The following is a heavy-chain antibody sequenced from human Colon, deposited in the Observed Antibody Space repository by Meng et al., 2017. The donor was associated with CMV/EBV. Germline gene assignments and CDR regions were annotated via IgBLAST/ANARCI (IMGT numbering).Heavy chain of an antibody. V-gene: IGHV3-30*02. CDR3: ATDHLWGMPN. CDR1: GFIFSHYS. D-gene: IGHD3-3*02. J-gene: IGHJ4*02. Sequence: QVQVVGSGGGVVQPGGSRRLSCVTSGFIFSHYSMQWVRQSPGKGLEWVAHIRFDGSQQFYVQSVKGRFTVSRHDPKNTLYLQMNDLRPEDTGVYYCATDHLWGMPNWGRGTLVTVSS. CDR2: IRFDGSQQ.